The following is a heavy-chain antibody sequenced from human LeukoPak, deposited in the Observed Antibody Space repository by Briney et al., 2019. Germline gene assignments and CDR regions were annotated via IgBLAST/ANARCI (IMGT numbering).Heavy chain of an antibody. CDR1: GGTFSSYA. V-gene: IGHV1-69*04. D-gene: IGHD6-13*01. CDR2: IIPILGIA. J-gene: IGHJ4*02. CDR3: ARESRTIAAAEDY. Sequence: GASVKVSCKASGGTFSSYAISWVRQAPGQGLEWMGRIIPILGIANYAQKFQGRVTITADKSTSTAYMELSSLRSEDTAVYYCARESRTIAAAEDYWGQGTLVTVSS.